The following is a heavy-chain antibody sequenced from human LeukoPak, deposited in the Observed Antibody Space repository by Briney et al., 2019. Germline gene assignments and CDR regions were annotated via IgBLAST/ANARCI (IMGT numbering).Heavy chain of an antibody. Sequence: PGGSLRLSCAASGFTFSSYWTSWVRQAPGKGLEWVANIKQDGSEKYYVDSVKGRFTISRDNAKNSLYLQMNSLRAEDTAVYYCASDGDYGEGNYWGQGTRVTVSS. V-gene: IGHV3-7*01. CDR1: GFTFSSYW. D-gene: IGHD4-17*01. J-gene: IGHJ4*02. CDR3: ASDGDYGEGNY. CDR2: IKQDGSEK.